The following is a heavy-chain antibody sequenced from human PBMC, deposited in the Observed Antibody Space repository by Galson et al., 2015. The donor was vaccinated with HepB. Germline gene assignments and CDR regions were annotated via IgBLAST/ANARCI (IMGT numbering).Heavy chain of an antibody. Sequence: SLRLSCAVSGLTVSANYMSWVRQAPGKGLEWVSLIDAAGDTYYADAVKGRLTISRDTSKNTVSLQMNSLRVEDTAVYYCARGGSGRYFKLPFDPWGQGTLVTVSS. J-gene: IGHJ5*02. D-gene: IGHD3-10*01. CDR1: GLTVSANY. CDR2: IDAAGDT. CDR3: ARGGSGRYFKLPFDP. V-gene: IGHV3-53*01.